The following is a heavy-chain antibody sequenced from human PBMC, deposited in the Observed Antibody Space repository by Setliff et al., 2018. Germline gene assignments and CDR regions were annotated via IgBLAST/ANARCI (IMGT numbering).Heavy chain of an antibody. D-gene: IGHD1-7*01. J-gene: IGHJ4*02. Sequence: PGGSLRLSCAASGFTFDDYDMHWVRQVPGKGLEWVSGISTNSAIVVYADSVKGRFTIYRDNAKNSLYLQMNSLRAEDTALYHCVAVRWNYPTVWGQGTLVTVSS. CDR1: GFTFDDYD. CDR3: VAVRWNYPTV. V-gene: IGHV3-9*01. CDR2: ISTNSAIV.